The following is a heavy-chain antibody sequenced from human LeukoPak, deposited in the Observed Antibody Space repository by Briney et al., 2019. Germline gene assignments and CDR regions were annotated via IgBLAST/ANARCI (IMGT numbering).Heavy chain of an antibody. J-gene: IGHJ3*02. CDR3: ARAGIAVANAFDI. CDR1: GGSTSSGGYS. D-gene: IGHD6-19*01. CDR2: IYHSGST. V-gene: IGHV4-30-2*01. Sequence: PSQTLSLTCAVSGGSTSSGGYSWSWIRQPPGKGLEWIGYIYHSGSTYYNPSLRSRVTISVDRSKNQFPLKLSSVTAADTAVYYCARAGIAVANAFDIWGQGTMVTVSS.